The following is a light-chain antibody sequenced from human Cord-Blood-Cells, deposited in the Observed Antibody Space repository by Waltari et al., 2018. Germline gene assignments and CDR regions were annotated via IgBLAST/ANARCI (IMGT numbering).Light chain of an antibody. CDR1: QSASIY. J-gene: IGKJ4*01. Sequence: DIVLTQSTATLSLSPGERSTLSCRASQSASIYLAWYQQKPGQAPRLLIYDASNRATGILARFSGSGSGTDFTLTISSLEPEDFAVYYCQQRSNWPPLTFGGGTKVEIK. CDR2: DAS. CDR3: QQRSNWPPLT. V-gene: IGKV3-11*01.